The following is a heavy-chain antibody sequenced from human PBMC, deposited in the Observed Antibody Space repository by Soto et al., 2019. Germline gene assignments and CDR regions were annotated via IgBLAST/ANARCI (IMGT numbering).Heavy chain of an antibody. CDR3: ARDLDGLHDDTSGPFPRPG. D-gene: IGHD3-22*01. V-gene: IGHV4-30-4*01. CDR2: IHSSGSI. Sequence: SETLSLTCTVSGGSISSDDYYWSWSAEAPGRGLEWIGYIHSSGSIYYNPSLKSRATMSIDTAGNQFSLKVSSVTVADTAVYYCARDLDGLHDDTSGPFPRPGWGQGTLVTVPS. J-gene: IGHJ1*01. CDR1: GGSISSDDYY.